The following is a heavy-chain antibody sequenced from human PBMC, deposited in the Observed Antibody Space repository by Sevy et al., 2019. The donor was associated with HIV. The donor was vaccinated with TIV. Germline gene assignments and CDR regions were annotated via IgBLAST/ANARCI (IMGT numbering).Heavy chain of an antibody. CDR3: ARDLGGYGGNSIDY. D-gene: IGHD2-21*02. J-gene: IGHJ4*02. Sequence: ASVKVSCKASGYTFTSYGISWGRQAPGRGLEWMGWISAYNGNTNYAQKLQGRVTMTTDTSTSTAYMELRSLRSDDTAVYYCARDLGGYGGNSIDYWGQGTLVTVSS. CDR2: ISAYNGNT. CDR1: GYTFTSYG. V-gene: IGHV1-18*01.